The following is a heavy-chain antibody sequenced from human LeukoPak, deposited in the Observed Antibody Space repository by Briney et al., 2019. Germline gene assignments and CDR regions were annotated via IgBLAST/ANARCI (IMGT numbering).Heavy chain of an antibody. CDR3: AKGGKWDVTPFDY. CDR1: GFTFTSYS. Sequence: GRSLRLSCAASGFTFTSYSMNWVRQAPGKGLEWVPTISGGGGSTYYADSVKGRFTISRDNSKNTLYLQVNSLRAEDTAVYYCAKGGKWDVTPFDYWGQGTLVTVSS. J-gene: IGHJ4*02. V-gene: IGHV3-23*01. CDR2: ISGGGGST. D-gene: IGHD1-26*01.